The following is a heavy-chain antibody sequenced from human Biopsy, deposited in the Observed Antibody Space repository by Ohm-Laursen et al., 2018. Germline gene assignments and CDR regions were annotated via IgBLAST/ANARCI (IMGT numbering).Heavy chain of an antibody. CDR2: ISNSGSII. CDR1: GFNFNDYY. J-gene: IGHJ4*02. Sequence: SLRLSCAASGFNFNDYYMTWIRQAPGKGLEWVSHISNSGSIIYYADSAMGRFTISRDNAKNSLYLQMNSLRAEDTALYYCAKGNVWEKYHNSLFDYWGQGTLVTVSS. V-gene: IGHV3-11*01. CDR3: AKGNVWEKYHNSLFDY. D-gene: IGHD3-16*01.